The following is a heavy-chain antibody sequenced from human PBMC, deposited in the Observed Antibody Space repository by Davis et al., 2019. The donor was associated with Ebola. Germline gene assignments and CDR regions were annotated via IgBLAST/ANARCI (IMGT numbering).Heavy chain of an antibody. CDR2: INPSGDST. V-gene: IGHV1-46*01. CDR3: AREGAAADHYDYYGMDV. D-gene: IGHD6-13*01. Sequence: ASVKVSCKASGYTFTSYYMHWVRQAPGQGLEWMGIINPSGDSTLYAQKFQGRVTMTRDTSTGTFYMELRSLRSEDSAMYYCAREGAAADHYDYYGMDVWGQGTTVTVSS. CDR1: GYTFTSYY. J-gene: IGHJ6*02.